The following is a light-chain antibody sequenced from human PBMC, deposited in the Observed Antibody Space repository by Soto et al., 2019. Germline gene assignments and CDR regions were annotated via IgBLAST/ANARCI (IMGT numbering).Light chain of an antibody. J-gene: IGLJ2*01. V-gene: IGLV4-69*01. CDR3: QTWGTGAVI. CDR1: SGHSSYA. Sequence: QSVLTQSPSASASLGASVKLTCTLSSGHSSYAIAWHQQQPEKGPRYLMMLNSDGSHIKGDGIPDRFSGSSSGTERYLTISSLQSEDEADYYCQTWGTGAVIFGGGTKLTVL. CDR2: LNSDGSH.